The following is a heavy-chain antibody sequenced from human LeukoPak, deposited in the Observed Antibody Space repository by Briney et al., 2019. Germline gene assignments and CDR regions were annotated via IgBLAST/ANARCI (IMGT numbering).Heavy chain of an antibody. D-gene: IGHD2/OR15-2a*01. J-gene: IGHJ4*02. CDR1: GFTFSSSD. CDR2: ISYDATNK. Sequence: GGSLRLSCAASGFTFSSSDMHRGRQAPGKGLEWVAVISYDATNKYHADSVKGRFTLSRDNSKNTLYLQTNTLRDEDTAVYYCAKASSNYFYYFEYWGQGTLVTVSS. CDR3: AKASSNYFYYFEY. V-gene: IGHV3-30*18.